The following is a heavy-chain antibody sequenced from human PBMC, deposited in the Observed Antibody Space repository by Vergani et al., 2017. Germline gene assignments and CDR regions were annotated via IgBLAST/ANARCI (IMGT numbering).Heavy chain of an antibody. D-gene: IGHD3-3*01. V-gene: IGHV3-15*01. J-gene: IGHJ6*03. Sequence: EVQLVESGGGLVKPGGSLRLSCAASGFTFSNAWMSWVRQAPGKGLEWVGRIKSKTDGGTTDYAAPVKGRFTISRDDSKNTLYLQMNSLKTEDTAVYYCPTIGGYDFWGGQKAEGYYYYMDVWGKGTTVTVSS. CDR2: IKSKTDGGTT. CDR3: PTIGGYDFWGGQKAEGYYYYMDV. CDR1: GFTFSNAW.